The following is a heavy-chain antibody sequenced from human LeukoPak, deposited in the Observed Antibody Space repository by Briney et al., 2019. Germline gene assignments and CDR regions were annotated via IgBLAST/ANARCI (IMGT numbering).Heavy chain of an antibody. CDR1: GFTFNTYS. Sequence: PGGSLRLSCAASGFTFNTYSMNWVRLAPGKGLEWLSYISSSSYTIYYADSVKGRFTISRDNAKNSLYLQMNSLRAEDTAVYSCVRQVGEGLVEAFDIWGQGRMVTVSS. D-gene: IGHD2-8*02. CDR2: ISSSSYTI. V-gene: IGHV3-48*04. CDR3: VRQVGEGLVEAFDI. J-gene: IGHJ3*02.